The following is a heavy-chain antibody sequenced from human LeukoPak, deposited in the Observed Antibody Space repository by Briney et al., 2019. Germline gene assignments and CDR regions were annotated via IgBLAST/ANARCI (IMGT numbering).Heavy chain of an antibody. Sequence: ASVNVSCKASGGTFSSYAISWVRQAPGQGLEWMGRIIPILGIANYAQKFQGRVTITADKSTSTAYMELSSLRSEDTAVYYCARGRYGAMAYYYGMDVWGQGTTVTVSS. J-gene: IGHJ6*02. V-gene: IGHV1-69*04. CDR2: IIPILGIA. CDR3: ARGRYGAMAYYYGMDV. D-gene: IGHD4/OR15-4a*01. CDR1: GGTFSSYA.